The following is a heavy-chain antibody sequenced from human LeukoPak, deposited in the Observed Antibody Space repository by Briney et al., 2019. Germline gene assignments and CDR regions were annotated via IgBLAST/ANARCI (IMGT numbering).Heavy chain of an antibody. J-gene: IGHJ4*02. D-gene: IGHD6-19*01. CDR2: IYYSGST. Sequence: SETLSLTCTVSGGSISSGDYYWSWIRQPPGKGLEWIGYIYYSGSTYYNPSLKSRVTISVDTSKNQFSLKLSSVTAADTAVYYCARIPVADPFDYWGQGTPVTVSS. CDR1: GGSISSGDYY. V-gene: IGHV4-30-4*08. CDR3: ARIPVADPFDY.